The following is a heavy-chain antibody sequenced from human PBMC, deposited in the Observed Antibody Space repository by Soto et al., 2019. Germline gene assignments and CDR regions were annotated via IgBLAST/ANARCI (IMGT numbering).Heavy chain of an antibody. CDR1: GFTFSSYG. CDR3: AKGITIFGVVIDYFDS. J-gene: IGHJ4*02. D-gene: IGHD3-3*01. CDR2: ISYDGSNE. V-gene: IGHV3-30*18. Sequence: GGSLRLSCAASGFTFSSYGMHWVRQAPGKGLEWVAVISYDGSNEYYADSVKGRFTISRDNSKNTLYLQMNSLRAEDTAVYHCAKGITIFGVVIDYFDSWGQETLVTVSS.